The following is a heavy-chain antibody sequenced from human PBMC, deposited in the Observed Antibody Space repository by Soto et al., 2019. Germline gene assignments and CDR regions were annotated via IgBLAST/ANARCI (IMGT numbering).Heavy chain of an antibody. V-gene: IGHV1-18*01. Sequence: QVQLVQSGAEVKKPGASVKVSCKASGYTFTSYGISWVRQAPGQGLEWMGWISAYNGNTNYAQKLQGRVTMTTDTYTSTAYMELRSLRYDDTAVYYCASMYCSSTSCYEGYWGQGTLVTVSS. CDR2: ISAYNGNT. CDR3: ASMYCSSTSCYEGY. J-gene: IGHJ4*02. CDR1: GYTFTSYG. D-gene: IGHD2-2*01.